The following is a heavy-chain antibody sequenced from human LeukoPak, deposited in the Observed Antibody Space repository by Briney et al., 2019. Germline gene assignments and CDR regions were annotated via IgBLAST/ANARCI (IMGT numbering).Heavy chain of an antibody. CDR3: ARDSRGYCSGGRCYPNSWFDP. V-gene: IGHV1-18*01. Sequence: GASVKVSCKASGYTFTNYGINWVRQAPGQGLEWMGWISAYNGNTNYAQKLQGRVTMTTDTSTSTAYMELRSLRSDDTAVYYCARDSRGYCSGGRCYPNSWFDPWGRGTLVTVSS. D-gene: IGHD2-15*01. CDR2: ISAYNGNT. J-gene: IGHJ5*02. CDR1: GYTFTNYG.